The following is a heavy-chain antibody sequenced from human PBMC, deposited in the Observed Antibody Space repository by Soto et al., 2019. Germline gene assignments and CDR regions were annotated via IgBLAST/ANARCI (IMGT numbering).Heavy chain of an antibody. CDR2: ISYDGSNK. CDR1: GFTFSSYG. Sequence: GGSLRLSCAASGFTFSSYGMHWVRQAPGKGLEWVAVISYDGSNKYYADSVKGRFTISRDNSKNTLYLQMNSLRAEDTAVYYCAKDQGDRSHYFDYWGQGTLVTVSS. D-gene: IGHD3-16*01. CDR3: AKDQGDRSHYFDY. J-gene: IGHJ4*02. V-gene: IGHV3-30*18.